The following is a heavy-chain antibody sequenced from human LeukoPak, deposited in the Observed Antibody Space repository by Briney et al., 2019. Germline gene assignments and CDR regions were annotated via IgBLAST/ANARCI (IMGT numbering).Heavy chain of an antibody. CDR1: GGFINSDNYY. CDR2: IYYSGST. J-gene: IGHJ4*02. Sequence: PSETLSLTCTVSGGFINSDNYYWGWIRQPPGKGLEWIGSIYYSGSTYYNPSLKSRVTISVDTSKNQFSLKLSSVTAADTAVYYCARGAPWGATKRGGFLIDYWGQGTLVTVSS. D-gene: IGHD1-26*01. CDR3: ARGAPWGATKRGGFLIDY. V-gene: IGHV4-39*07.